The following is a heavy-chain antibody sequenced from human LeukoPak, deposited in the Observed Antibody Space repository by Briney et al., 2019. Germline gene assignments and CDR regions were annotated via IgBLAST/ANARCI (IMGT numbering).Heavy chain of an antibody. Sequence: GRSLRLSCAASGFTFSSYGIHWVRQAPGKGREWVAVISYDGSNKYYADSVKGRFTISRDNSKNTLYLQMNSLRAEDTAVYYCAKRFGWTADSYYYYGMDVWGQGTTVTVSS. D-gene: IGHD3-16*01. CDR1: GFTFSSYG. CDR2: ISYDGSNK. CDR3: AKRFGWTADSYYYYGMDV. V-gene: IGHV3-30*18. J-gene: IGHJ6*02.